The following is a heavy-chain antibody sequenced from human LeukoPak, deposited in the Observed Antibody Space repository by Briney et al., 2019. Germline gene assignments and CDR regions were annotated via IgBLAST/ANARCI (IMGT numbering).Heavy chain of an antibody. D-gene: IGHD1-1*01. CDR3: ARNYNGNFDY. CDR2: IYSGGRT. Sequence: GGSLRLSCAASGFSISSKYMSWVRQAPGKGLEWISVIYSGGRTYYADSVKGRFTISRDNAKNTLYLQMSSLRAEDTAVYYCARNYNGNFDYWGQGTLVTVSS. V-gene: IGHV3-66*01. CDR1: GFSISSKY. J-gene: IGHJ4*02.